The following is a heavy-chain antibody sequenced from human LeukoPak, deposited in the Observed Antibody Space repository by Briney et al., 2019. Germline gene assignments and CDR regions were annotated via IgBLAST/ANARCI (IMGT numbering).Heavy chain of an antibody. J-gene: IGHJ4*02. CDR2: INPKSGDT. V-gene: IGHV1-2*02. D-gene: IGHD3-10*01. Sequence: GSSGKVSCKASRYIFTGYQIHWVRQAPGEGLDSMGWINPKSGDTNYAQNFRDRVTVTRDSSVSTVYMELNSLRSDDTALYYCAREGRWESGYKFGSGTSALDFWGQGTLVSVSS. CDR1: RYIFTGYQ. CDR3: AREGRWESGYKFGSGTSALDF.